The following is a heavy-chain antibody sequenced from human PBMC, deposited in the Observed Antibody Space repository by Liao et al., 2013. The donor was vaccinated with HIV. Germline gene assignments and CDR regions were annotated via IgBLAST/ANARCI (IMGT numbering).Heavy chain of an antibody. CDR2: IYSTGRP. V-gene: IGHV4-61*02. D-gene: IGHD3-10*01. CDR1: GGSISSGSYY. J-gene: IGHJ4*02. Sequence: QVQLQESGPGLVKPSQTLSLTCTVSGGSISSGSYYWSWIRQPAGKGLEWIGRIYSTGRPNYNPSLKSRVTMSVDTSKNQFSLRLSSVTAADTAVYFCARAPFYSGSGSYSNSVPFDYWGQGALVTVSS. CDR3: ARAPFYSGSGSYSNSVPFDY.